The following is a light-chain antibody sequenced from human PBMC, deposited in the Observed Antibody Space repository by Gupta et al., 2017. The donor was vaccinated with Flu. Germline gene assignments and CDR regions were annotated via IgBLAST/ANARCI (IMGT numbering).Light chain of an antibody. V-gene: IGLV2-11*01. J-gene: IGLJ1*01. CDR3: CSYGGNDILL. Sequence: QSALSQPRSVSGSPGQSVTISCTGTNSDIGGHDYVSWYQQNPGKAPKLLIYDVTYRPSHVPHRFSGSKSGNTASLTISGLQTEDEADYYCCSYGGNDILLFGSGTRVTVL. CDR1: NSDIGGHDY. CDR2: DVT.